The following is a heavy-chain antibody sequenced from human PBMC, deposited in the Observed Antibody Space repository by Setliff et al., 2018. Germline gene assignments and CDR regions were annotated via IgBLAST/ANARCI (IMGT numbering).Heavy chain of an antibody. CDR3: ARVVGYSYGYYFDY. V-gene: IGHV4-59*11. J-gene: IGHJ4*02. Sequence: SETLSLTCTVSGGSISSHYWSWIRQPPGKGLEYIGNIHYSGSTNYNPSLKSRVTISVDTSKNQFSLKLTSVTAADTAVYYCARVVGYSYGYYFDYWGQGTLVTVS. CDR1: GGSISSHY. CDR2: IHYSGST. D-gene: IGHD5-18*01.